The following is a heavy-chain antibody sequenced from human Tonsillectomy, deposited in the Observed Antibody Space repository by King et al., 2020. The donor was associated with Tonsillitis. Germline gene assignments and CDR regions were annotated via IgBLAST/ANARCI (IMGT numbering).Heavy chain of an antibody. CDR3: ARVKKYYYDSSGYPLDTFDI. Sequence: VQLVESGGGLVKPGGSLRLSCAASEFIFSTYTMNWFRQAPGKGLEWVSSIGSSGGYIYYADSVKGRFTITRDNAENSLYLQMNSLRAEDTAVYYCARVKKYYYDSSGYPLDTFDIWGQGTMVTVSS. D-gene: IGHD3-22*01. CDR2: IGSSGGYI. J-gene: IGHJ3*02. CDR1: EFIFSTYT. V-gene: IGHV3-21*01.